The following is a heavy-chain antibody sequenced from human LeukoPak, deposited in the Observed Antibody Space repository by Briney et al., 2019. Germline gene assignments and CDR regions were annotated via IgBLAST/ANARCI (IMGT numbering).Heavy chain of an antibody. CDR2: IYYSGST. J-gene: IGHJ6*04. CDR3: ARAPRSYSGSYYYYYGMDV. Sequence: SQTLSLTCTVSGGSISSGGYYWSWIRQHPGKGLEWIGYIYYSGSTYYNPSLKSRVTISVDTSKNQFSLKLSSVTAADTAVYYCARAPRSYSGSYYYYYGMDVWGKGTTVTVSS. V-gene: IGHV4-31*03. D-gene: IGHD1-26*01. CDR1: GGSISSGGYY.